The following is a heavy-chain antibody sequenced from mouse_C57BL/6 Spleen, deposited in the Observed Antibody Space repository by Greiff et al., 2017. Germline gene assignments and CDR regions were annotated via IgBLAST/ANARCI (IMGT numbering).Heavy chain of an antibody. CDR2: IYPGDGDT. V-gene: IGHV1-82*01. CDR3: ARFGDYGY. D-gene: IGHD2-4*01. Sequence: VQLQESGPELVKPGASVKISCKASGYAFSSSWMNWVKQRPGKGLEWIGRIYPGDGDTNYNGKFKGKATLTADKSSSTAYMQLSSLTAEDSAVNFYARFGDYGYWGQGTTLTVSS. J-gene: IGHJ2*01. CDR1: GYAFSSSW.